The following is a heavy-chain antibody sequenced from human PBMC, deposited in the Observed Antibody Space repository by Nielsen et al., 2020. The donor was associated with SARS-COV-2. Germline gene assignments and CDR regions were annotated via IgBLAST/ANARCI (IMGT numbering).Heavy chain of an antibody. D-gene: IGHD1/OR15-1a*01. CDR2: IIPIFGTA. J-gene: IGHJ6*02. V-gene: IGHV1-69*06. CDR1: GGTFSSYA. Sequence: SVKVSCKASGGTFSSYAISWVRQAPGQGLEWMGGIIPIFGTANYAQKFQGRVTITADKSTSTAYMELSSLRSEDTAVYYCARAYNWNIYYYGMDVWGQGTTVTVSS. CDR3: ARAYNWNIYYYGMDV.